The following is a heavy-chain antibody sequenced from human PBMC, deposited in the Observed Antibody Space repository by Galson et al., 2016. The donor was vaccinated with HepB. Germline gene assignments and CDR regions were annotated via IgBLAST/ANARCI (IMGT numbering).Heavy chain of an antibody. J-gene: IGHJ4*02. CDR3: ARDSAELSAYKTNFYH. CDR2: INQDGSEK. V-gene: IGHV3-7*03. D-gene: IGHD1-14*01. Sequence: SLRLSCAASGVTFSCYWMSWVRQAPGKGLEWVANINQDGSEKNYVDSVQGRFTISRDNAKNSLYLQMNSLRAEDTAVYYCARDSAELSAYKTNFYHWGQGNLVTVSS. CDR1: GVTFSCYW.